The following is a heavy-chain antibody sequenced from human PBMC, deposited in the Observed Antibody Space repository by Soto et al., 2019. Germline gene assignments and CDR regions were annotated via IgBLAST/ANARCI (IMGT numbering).Heavy chain of an antibody. D-gene: IGHD3-22*01. J-gene: IGHJ3*02. V-gene: IGHV2-70*04. Sequence: GAELGNPAQTVALACTFCGFSLSTSGMRVSWIRQPPGKALEWLARIDWDDDKFYSTSLKTRLTISKDTSKNQVVLTMTNMDPVDTATYYCARSRSYHYDSSGSSDAFDIWGQGTMVTVSS. CDR3: ARSRSYHYDSSGSSDAFDI. CDR2: IDWDDDK. CDR1: GFSLSTSGMR.